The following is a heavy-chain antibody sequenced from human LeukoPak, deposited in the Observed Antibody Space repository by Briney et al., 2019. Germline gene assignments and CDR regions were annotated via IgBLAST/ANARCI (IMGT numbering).Heavy chain of an antibody. CDR2: IYYSGST. J-gene: IGHJ6*03. V-gene: IGHV4-59*01. CDR1: GGSISGYF. Sequence: SETLSLTCTVSGGSISGYFWSWIRQPPGKGPDWIGYIYYSGSTNYNPSLKSRVTISVDTSKNQFSLKLSSVTAADTAVYYCARGTLTISNAYYYYMDVWGKGTTVTVSS. D-gene: IGHD3-3*01. CDR3: ARGTLTISNAYYYYMDV.